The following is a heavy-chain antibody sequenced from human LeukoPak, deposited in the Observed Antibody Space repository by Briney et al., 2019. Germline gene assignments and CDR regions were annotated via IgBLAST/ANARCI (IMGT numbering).Heavy chain of an antibody. CDR2: IYYSGST. CDR3: ARQGGYSGYDPNRWFDP. Sequence: NPSETLSLTCTVSGGSISSSSYYWGWIRQPPGKGLEWIGSIYYSGSTSYNPSLKSRVTISVDTSKNQFSLRLSSVTAADTAVYYCARQGGYSGYDPNRWFDPWGQGTLVTVSS. CDR1: GGSISSSSYY. V-gene: IGHV4-39*01. J-gene: IGHJ5*02. D-gene: IGHD5-12*01.